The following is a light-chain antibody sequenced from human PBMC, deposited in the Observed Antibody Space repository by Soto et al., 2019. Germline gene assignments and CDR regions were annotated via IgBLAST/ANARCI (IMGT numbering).Light chain of an antibody. CDR2: EVS. V-gene: IGLV2-8*01. J-gene: IGLJ2*01. CDR3: SSYAGSNNLV. Sequence: QSALTQPPSASGSPGQSVTISCTGTSSDVGGYNYVSWYQQHPGKAPKLMIYEVSKRPSGVPDRFSCSKSGNTASLTVSGLQAEDEADYYCSSYAGSNNLVVGGGTKLTVL. CDR1: SSDVGGYNY.